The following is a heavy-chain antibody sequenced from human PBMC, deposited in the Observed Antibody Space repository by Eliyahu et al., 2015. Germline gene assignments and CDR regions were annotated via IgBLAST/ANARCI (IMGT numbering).Heavy chain of an antibody. CDR2: XYYTGSA. CDR3: VRGLMVPSY. Sequence: QVQLQESGPGLVKPAETLSLTCTVXGGXVSPXXWTWXRQPPGKXLEWIGYXYYTGSANXNPPLESRVTISVDTSKNQLTLRLTSVTAADTAVYYCVRGLMVPSYWGQGTVVTVSS. CDR1: GGXVSPXX. D-gene: IGHD2-8*01. J-gene: IGHJ4*02. V-gene: IGHV4-59*02.